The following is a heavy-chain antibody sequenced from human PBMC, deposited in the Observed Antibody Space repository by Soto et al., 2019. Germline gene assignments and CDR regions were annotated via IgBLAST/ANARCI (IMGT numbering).Heavy chain of an antibody. D-gene: IGHD4-17*01. Sequence: QLQLQESGSGLVKPSQTLSLTCAVSGGSISSGGYSWSWIRQPPGKGLEWIGYIYHSGSTYYNPSLKSRTTISADRSKNQFSLKRSSVTAADTAVYYCAKRVGNDFGDHWGQGTLVTVSS. V-gene: IGHV4-30-2*01. CDR3: AKRVGNDFGDH. CDR1: GGSISSGGYS. J-gene: IGHJ4*02. CDR2: IYHSGST.